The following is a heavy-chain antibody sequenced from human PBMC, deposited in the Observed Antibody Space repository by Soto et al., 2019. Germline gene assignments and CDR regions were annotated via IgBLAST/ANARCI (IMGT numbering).Heavy chain of an antibody. Sequence: EVQLLESGGGLVQPGGSVRLSCAASGLTFGNYAMSWVRQAPGKGLVWVSAISGDSGRTYYADSVKGRLPISRDNSKNTLYLQMNTLRAEETAGYYCAITPNGVRDGSAASYWYFDFWGRGTLVTVP. D-gene: IGHD2-8*01. J-gene: IGHJ2*01. CDR2: ISGDSGRT. CDR3: AITPNGVRDGSAASYWYFDF. CDR1: GLTFGNYA. V-gene: IGHV3-23*01.